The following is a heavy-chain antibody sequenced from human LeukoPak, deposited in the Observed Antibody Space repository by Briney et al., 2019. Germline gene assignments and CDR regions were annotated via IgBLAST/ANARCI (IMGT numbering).Heavy chain of an antibody. CDR1: GYTFTSYG. CDR2: ISAYNGNT. V-gene: IGHV1-18*01. Sequence: ASVKVSCKASGYTFTSYGISWVRQAPGQGLEWMGWISAYNGNTNYAQKLQGRVTITADKSTSTAYMELSSLRSEDTAVYYCARGGSSSWYPLTTPHYFDYWGQGTLVTVSS. CDR3: ARGGSSSWYPLTTPHYFDY. D-gene: IGHD6-13*01. J-gene: IGHJ4*02.